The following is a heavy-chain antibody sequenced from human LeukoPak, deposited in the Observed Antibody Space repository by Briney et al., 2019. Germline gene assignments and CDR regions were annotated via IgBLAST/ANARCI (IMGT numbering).Heavy chain of an antibody. V-gene: IGHV3-9*01. CDR1: GFTFDDYA. J-gene: IGHJ3*02. D-gene: IGHD1-1*01. CDR3: ARGGTWQLSI. CDR2: ISWNSGSI. Sequence: GGSLRLSCAASGFTFDDYAMHWVRQAPGKGLEWVSGISWNSGSIGYADSVKGRFTISRDNAKNSLYLQMNSLRAEDTALYYCARGGTWQLSIWGQGTMVTVSS.